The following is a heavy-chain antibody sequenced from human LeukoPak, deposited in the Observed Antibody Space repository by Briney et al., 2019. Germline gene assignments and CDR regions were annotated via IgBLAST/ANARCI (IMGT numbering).Heavy chain of an antibody. J-gene: IGHJ4*02. D-gene: IGHD4-23*01. Sequence: SVKVSCKASGGTFSCYAISWVRQAPGQGLEWMGRIIPILGIANYAQKFQGRVTITADKSTSTAYMELSSLRSEDTAVYYCARDLGGKVTAPFDYWGQGTLVTVSS. CDR3: ARDLGGKVTAPFDY. CDR2: IIPILGIA. CDR1: GGTFSCYA. V-gene: IGHV1-69*04.